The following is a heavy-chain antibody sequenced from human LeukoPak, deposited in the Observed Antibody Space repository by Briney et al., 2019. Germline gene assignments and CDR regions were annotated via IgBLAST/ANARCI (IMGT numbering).Heavy chain of an antibody. D-gene: IGHD5-24*01. CDR1: GFTVSSNC. CDR3: TRVGYIDEGIDY. CDR2: IKQDGSKK. Sequence: GGSLRLSCAASGFTVSSNCMNWVRQAPGKGLEWVANIKQDGSKKSYVDSVKGRFTISRDNAKNSLYLQMNSLRAKDTAIYYCTRVGYIDEGIDYWGQGTLVTVSS. V-gene: IGHV3-7*04. J-gene: IGHJ4*02.